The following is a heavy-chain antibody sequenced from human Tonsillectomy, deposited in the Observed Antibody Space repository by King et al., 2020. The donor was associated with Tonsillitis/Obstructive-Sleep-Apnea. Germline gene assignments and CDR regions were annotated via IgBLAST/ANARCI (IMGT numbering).Heavy chain of an antibody. D-gene: IGHD6-13*01. CDR1: GYTFTGYY. CDR3: ARQQLGNFDY. Sequence: VQLVESGAEVKKPGASVKVSCKASGYTFTGYYMHWVRQAPGQGLEWMGWINPNSGGTNYAQKFQGSVTMTRDTSISRAYMGLNRLGFDDTAVHYCARQQLGNFDYWGPGTLVTVSS. V-gene: IGHV1-2*02. CDR2: INPNSGGT. J-gene: IGHJ4*02.